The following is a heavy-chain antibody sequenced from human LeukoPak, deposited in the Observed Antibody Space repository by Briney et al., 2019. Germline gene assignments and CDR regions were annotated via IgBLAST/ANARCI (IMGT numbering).Heavy chain of an antibody. CDR2: ISSSSSTI. CDR1: GFTFSSYS. Sequence: PGGSLRLSCAASGFTFSSYSMNWVRQAPGKGLEWVSYISSSSSTIYYADSVKGRFTISRDNAKNSLYLQMNSLRAEDTAVYYRARDCSSTSCYPFDYWGQGTLVTVSS. CDR3: ARDCSSTSCYPFDY. D-gene: IGHD2-2*01. J-gene: IGHJ4*02. V-gene: IGHV3-48*01.